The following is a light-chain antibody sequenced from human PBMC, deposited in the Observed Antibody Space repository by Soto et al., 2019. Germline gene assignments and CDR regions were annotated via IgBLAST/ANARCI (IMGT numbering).Light chain of an antibody. Sequence: DIQMTQSPSTLSASVVDRVTITCRASQSISSWLAWYQQKPGKAPKLLIYKASSLESGVPSRFSGSGSGTEFTLSINSLQPDDFATYYCQQYGSYSRTFGQGTKVDIK. CDR3: QQYGSYSRT. J-gene: IGKJ1*01. CDR1: QSISSW. V-gene: IGKV1-5*03. CDR2: KAS.